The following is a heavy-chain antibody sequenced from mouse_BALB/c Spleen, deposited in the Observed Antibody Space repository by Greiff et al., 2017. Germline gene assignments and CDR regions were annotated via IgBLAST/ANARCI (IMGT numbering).Heavy chain of an antibody. J-gene: IGHJ2*01. CDR2: IDPANGNT. D-gene: IGHD3-1*01. CDR3: ARQLGGEYYFDY. V-gene: IGHV14-3*02. Sequence: EVKLMESGAELVKPGASVKLSCTASGFNIKDTYMHWVKQRPEQGLEWIGRIDPANGNTKYDPKFQGKATITADTSSNTAYLQLSSLTSEDTAVYYCARQLGGEYYFDYWGQGTTLTVSS. CDR1: GFNIKDTY.